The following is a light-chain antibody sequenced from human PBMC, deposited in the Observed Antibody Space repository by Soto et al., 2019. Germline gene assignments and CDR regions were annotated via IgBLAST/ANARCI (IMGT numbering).Light chain of an antibody. V-gene: IGKV3-20*01. CDR2: GAS. J-gene: IGKJ2*01. CDR1: QSVGSNY. Sequence: IVLTQSPGALSLSPGERATLSSRASQSVGSNYLAWYQQEPGQAPRLLIYGASSRATGIPDRFSGSGSGTDFTLTIRRLEPEDFAVYYCQHYGTSAYTFGQGTTLEIK. CDR3: QHYGTSAYT.